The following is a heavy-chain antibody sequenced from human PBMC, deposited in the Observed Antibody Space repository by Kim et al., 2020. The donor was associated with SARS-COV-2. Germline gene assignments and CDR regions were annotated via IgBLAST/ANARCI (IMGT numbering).Heavy chain of an antibody. CDR1: GFSFSSYD. V-gene: IGHV3-13*01. CDR3: ARAFYSNYGYYYGMDV. CDR2: IGTAGDT. Sequence: GGSLRLSCAASGFSFSSYDMHWVRQATGKGLEWVSAIGTAGDTYYPGSVKGRFTISGENAKNSLYLQMNSLRAGDTAVYYCARAFYSNYGYYYGMDVWGQGTTVTVSS. D-gene: IGHD4-4*01. J-gene: IGHJ6*02.